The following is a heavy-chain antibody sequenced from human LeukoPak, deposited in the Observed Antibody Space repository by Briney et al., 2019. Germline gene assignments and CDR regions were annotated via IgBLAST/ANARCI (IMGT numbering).Heavy chain of an antibody. CDR2: ISSSSYI. V-gene: IGHV3-21*01. D-gene: IGHD1-1*01. CDR1: GFTFSSYS. CDR3: ARDGSTTGTLFDY. J-gene: IGHJ4*02. Sequence: PGGSLRLSCAASGFTFSSYSMNWVRQAPGKGLEWVSSISSSSYIYYADSVKGRFTISRDNAKNSLYLQMNSLRAEDTAVYYCARDGSTTGTLFDYWGQGTLVTVSS.